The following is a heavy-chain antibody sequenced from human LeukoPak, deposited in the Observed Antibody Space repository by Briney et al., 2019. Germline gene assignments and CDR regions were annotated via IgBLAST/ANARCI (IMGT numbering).Heavy chain of an antibody. CDR3: ARVVLRFLEWLFHRRSPSGCYYMDV. Sequence: KPSETLSLTCAVYGGSFSGYYWSWIRQPPGKGLEWIGEINHSGSTNYNPSLKSRVTISVDTSKNQFSLKLSSVTAADTAVYYCARVVLRFLEWLFHRRSPSGCYYMDVWGKGTTVTVSS. CDR1: GGSFSGYY. D-gene: IGHD3-3*01. J-gene: IGHJ6*03. V-gene: IGHV4-34*01. CDR2: INHSGST.